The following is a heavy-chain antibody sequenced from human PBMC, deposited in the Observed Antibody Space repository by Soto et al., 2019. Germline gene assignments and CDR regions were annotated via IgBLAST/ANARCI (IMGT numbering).Heavy chain of an antibody. CDR1: GGSISSSNW. J-gene: IGHJ4*02. D-gene: IGHD6-13*01. Sequence: SETLSLTCAVSGGSISSSNWWSWVRQPPGKGLEWIGEIYHSGSTNYNPSLKSRVTIPVDKSKNQFSLKLSSVTAADTAVYYCARGDPYSRSWYYFGYWGQGTLVTVSS. V-gene: IGHV4-4*02. CDR3: ARGDPYSRSWYYFGY. CDR2: IYHSGST.